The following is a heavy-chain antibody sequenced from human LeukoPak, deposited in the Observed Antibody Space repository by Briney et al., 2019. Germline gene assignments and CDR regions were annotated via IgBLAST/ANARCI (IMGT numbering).Heavy chain of an antibody. CDR1: GFTFRSYL. V-gene: IGHV3-7*01. Sequence: GGSLRLSCAASGFTFRSYLMSWVRQAPGKGLEWVASIKDDGSEKYCVDSVKGRFTISRDNAKNSLYLQMNSLRAEDTAVYYCARGRLSPDPWGQGTLVTVSS. D-gene: IGHD6-6*01. CDR3: ARGRLSPDP. CDR2: IKDDGSEK. J-gene: IGHJ5*02.